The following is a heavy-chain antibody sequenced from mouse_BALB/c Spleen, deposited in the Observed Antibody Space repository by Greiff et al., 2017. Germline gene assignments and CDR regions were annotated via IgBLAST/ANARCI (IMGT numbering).Heavy chain of an antibody. CDR2: INPSNGRT. Sequence: VQLQQPGAELVKPGASVKLSCKASGYTFTSYWMHWVKQRPGQGLEWIGEINPSNGRTNYNEKFKSKATLTVDKSSSTAYMQLSSLTSEDSAVYYCARWSPHYFDDWGQGTTLTVSS. CDR3: ARWSPHYFDD. CDR1: GYTFTSYW. J-gene: IGHJ2*01. V-gene: IGHV1S81*02.